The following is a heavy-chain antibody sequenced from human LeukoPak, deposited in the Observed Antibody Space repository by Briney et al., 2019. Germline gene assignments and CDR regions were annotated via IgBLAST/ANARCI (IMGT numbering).Heavy chain of an antibody. J-gene: IGHJ4*02. D-gene: IGHD6-13*01. CDR1: GYTVTSYG. Sequence: GASVKVSCKASGYTVTSYGISWVRQAPGQGLEWMGWISAYNGNTNYAQKLQGRVTMTTDTSTSTAYMELRSLRSDDTAVYYCARGGRASIAAAGPRDYWGQGTLVTVSS. CDR3: ARGGRASIAAAGPRDY. V-gene: IGHV1-18*01. CDR2: ISAYNGNT.